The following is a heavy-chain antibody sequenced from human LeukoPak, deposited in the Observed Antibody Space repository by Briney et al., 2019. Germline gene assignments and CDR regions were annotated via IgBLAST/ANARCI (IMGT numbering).Heavy chain of an antibody. D-gene: IGHD2-2*01. J-gene: IGHJ4*02. CDR1: GYTFTTYA. CDR2: ISVGDGNT. CDR3: ARGYSGVVPAAHPDF. Sequence: ASVEVTCKASGYTFTTYAMHWVRQAPGQRLEWMGWISVGDGNTKYSQKFQGRVTITRGTSASTAYMELTSLISEDTAVYYCARGYSGVVPAAHPDFWGQGTLVTVSS. V-gene: IGHV1-3*01.